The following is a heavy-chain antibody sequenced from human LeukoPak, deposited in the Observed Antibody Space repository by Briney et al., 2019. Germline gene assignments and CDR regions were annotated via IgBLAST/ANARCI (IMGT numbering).Heavy chain of an antibody. CDR3: ARMYSGTSYYFDF. CDR1: GVSISDYH. V-gene: IGHV4-59*01. Sequence: SESLSLTCSVSGVSISDYHWIWIRHPPAKGLEWMGYFSYSGSTRYNPSLKSRVTMSVDTSKNQFSPRLNSVAAADTAVYYCARMYSGTSYYFDFWGQGTLVTVSS. D-gene: IGHD1-26*01. CDR2: FSYSGST. J-gene: IGHJ4*02.